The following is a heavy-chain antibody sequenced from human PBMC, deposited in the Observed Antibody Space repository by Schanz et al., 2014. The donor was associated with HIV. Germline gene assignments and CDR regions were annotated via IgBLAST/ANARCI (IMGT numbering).Heavy chain of an antibody. V-gene: IGHV3-7*01. CDR2: IKEDGSEK. D-gene: IGHD3-16*01. CDR1: GFTFSRYW. J-gene: IGHJ6*02. Sequence: EVQLVESGGGLVQPGGSLRLSCAASGFTFSRYWMTWVRQAPGKGLEWVANIKEDGSEKYHADSVKGRFTISRDNAKNSLVLQMESLRAEDTAVYYCARDGGEVWGQGTTVTVSS. CDR3: ARDGGEV.